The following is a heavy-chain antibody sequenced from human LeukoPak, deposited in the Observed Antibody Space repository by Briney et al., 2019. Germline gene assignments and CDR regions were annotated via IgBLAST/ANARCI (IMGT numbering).Heavy chain of an antibody. V-gene: IGHV3-21*01. CDR3: ARGNAAARGFDY. CDR1: GFTFSSDS. Sequence: PGGSLRLSCAASGFTFSSDSMKWVRQAPGKGLEWVSSISSSSSYIYYADSVKGRFTISRDNAKNSLYLQMNSLRAEDTAVYYCARGNAAARGFDYWGQGTLVTVSS. J-gene: IGHJ4*02. CDR2: ISSSSSYI. D-gene: IGHD6-13*01.